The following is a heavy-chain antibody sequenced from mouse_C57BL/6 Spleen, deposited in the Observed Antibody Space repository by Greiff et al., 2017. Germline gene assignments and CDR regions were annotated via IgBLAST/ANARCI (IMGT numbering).Heavy chain of an antibody. J-gene: IGHJ2*01. Sequence: EVQGVESGGGLVKPGGSLKLSCAASGFTFSSYTMSWVRQTPEKRLEWVATISGGGGNTYYPDSVKGRFTISRDNAKNTLYLQMSSLRSEDTALXDCARQGNYVGYFDYWGQGTTLTVSS. CDR1: GFTFSSYT. CDR3: ARQGNYVGYFDY. D-gene: IGHD2-1*01. V-gene: IGHV5-9*01. CDR2: ISGGGGNT.